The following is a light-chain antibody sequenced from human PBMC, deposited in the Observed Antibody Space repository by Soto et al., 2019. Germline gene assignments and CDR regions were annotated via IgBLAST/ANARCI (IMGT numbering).Light chain of an antibody. Sequence: QSVLTQPPSVSGAPGQRVTISCAGGSSSIGAGYDVHWYQQLPGTAPKLLIYGNFNRPSGVPDRFSGSKSGTPASLAITGLQAGDEADYYCQSYDSSLSGVVFGGGTKLTVL. J-gene: IGLJ2*01. CDR3: QSYDSSLSGVV. V-gene: IGLV1-40*01. CDR2: GNF. CDR1: SSSIGAGYD.